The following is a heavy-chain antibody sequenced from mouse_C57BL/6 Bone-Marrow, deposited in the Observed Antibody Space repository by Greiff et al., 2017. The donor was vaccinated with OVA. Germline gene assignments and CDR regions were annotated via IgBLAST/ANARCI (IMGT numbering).Heavy chain of an antibody. CDR2: LSDGGSYT. CDR3: AIEGDAY. V-gene: IGHV5-4*01. J-gene: IGHJ3*01. Sequence: EVKVVESGGGLVKPGGSLKLSCAASGFTFSSYAMSWVRQTPEKRLEWVATLSDGGSYTYYPDNVKGRVTNSRYNAKNNLYLQMSHLKSEDTAMYYCAIEGDAYWGQGTLVTVSA. CDR1: GFTFSSYA.